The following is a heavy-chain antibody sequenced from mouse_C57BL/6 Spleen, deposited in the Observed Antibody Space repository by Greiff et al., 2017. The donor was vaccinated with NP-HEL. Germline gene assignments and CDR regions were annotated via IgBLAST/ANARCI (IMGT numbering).Heavy chain of an antibody. CDR3: ARWGDTTVVFDY. CDR2: IDPSDSYT. V-gene: IGHV1-69*01. Sequence: VQLQQSGAELVMPGASVKLSCKASGYTFTSYWMHWVKQRPGQGLEWIGEIDPSDSYTNYNQKFKGKSTLTVDKSSSTAYMQLSSLTSEDSAVYYCARWGDTTVVFDYWGQGTTLTVSS. D-gene: IGHD1-1*01. CDR1: GYTFTSYW. J-gene: IGHJ2*01.